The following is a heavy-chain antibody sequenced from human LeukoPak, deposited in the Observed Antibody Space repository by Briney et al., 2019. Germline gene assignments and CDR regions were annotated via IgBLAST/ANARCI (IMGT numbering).Heavy chain of an antibody. CDR2: ISGSGGST. Sequence: GGSLRLSCAASGFTFSSYAMSWVRQAPGKGLEWVSAISGSGGSTYYADSVKGRFIISRDISKNTLYLQMNSLRAEDSALYYCARGGRGSAAVVAPRSFDIWGQGTMVTVSS. J-gene: IGHJ3*02. D-gene: IGHD3-22*01. CDR1: GFTFSSYA. V-gene: IGHV3-23*01. CDR3: ARGGRGSAAVVAPRSFDI.